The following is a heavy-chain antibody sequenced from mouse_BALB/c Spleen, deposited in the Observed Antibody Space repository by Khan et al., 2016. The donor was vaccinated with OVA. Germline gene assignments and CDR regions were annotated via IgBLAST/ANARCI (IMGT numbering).Heavy chain of an antibody. V-gene: IGHV2-6-7*01. D-gene: IGHD2-4*01. CDR3: AREIYYDYAYYYAMDY. Sequence: QVQLKESGPGLVAPSQSLSITCTVSGFSLTGYGVNWVRQPPGKGLEWLGMIWGDGGTDYNSALKSRLSISKDNSKSQVFLKMNSLHTDDTARYYCAREIYYDYAYYYAMDYWGQGTSVTGSS. CDR2: IWGDGGT. J-gene: IGHJ4*01. CDR1: GFSLTGYG.